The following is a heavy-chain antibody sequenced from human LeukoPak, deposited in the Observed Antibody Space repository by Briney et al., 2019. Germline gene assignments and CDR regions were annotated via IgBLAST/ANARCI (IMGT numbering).Heavy chain of an antibody. V-gene: IGHV3-30*04. CDR3: AGVSGDVDILTGYNGRGIDY. D-gene: IGHD3-9*01. J-gene: IGHJ4*02. CDR1: GFTFSSYA. Sequence: GGSLRLSCAASGFTFSSYAMRWVRQAPGKGLEWVAVISYDGSNKYYADSVKGRFTISRDNSKNTLYLQMNSLRAEDTAVYYCAGVSGDVDILTGYNGRGIDYWGQGTLVTVSS. CDR2: ISYDGSNK.